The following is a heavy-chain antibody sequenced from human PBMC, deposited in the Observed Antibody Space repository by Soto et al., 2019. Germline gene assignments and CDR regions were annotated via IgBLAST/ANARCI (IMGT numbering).Heavy chain of an antibody. V-gene: IGHV6-1*01. J-gene: IGHJ5*02. CDR2: TYYRSKWYN. CDR1: GDSVSSNSAA. Sequence: SQTLSLTCAISGDSVSSNSAAWNWIRQSPSRGLEWLGRTYYRSKWYNDYAVSVKSRITINPDTSKNQFSLQLNSVTPEDTAVYYCARAGRWYGSYHGVRYNWFDPWGQGTLVTVSS. CDR3: ARAGRWYGSYHGVRYNWFDP. D-gene: IGHD2-15*01.